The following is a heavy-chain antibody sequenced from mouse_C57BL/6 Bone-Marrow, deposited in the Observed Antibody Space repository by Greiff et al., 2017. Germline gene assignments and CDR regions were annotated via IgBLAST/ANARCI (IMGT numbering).Heavy chain of an antibody. Sequence: EVQLQQSGAELVRPGASVKLSCTASGFNIKDDYMHWVKQRPEQGLEWIGWIDPENGDTEYASKFQGKATITADTSSNTAYLHLSSLTSEDTAVYYCTTSDSSGYYAMDYWGQGTSVTVSS. D-gene: IGHD3-2*02. CDR2: IDPENGDT. J-gene: IGHJ4*01. V-gene: IGHV14-4*01. CDR3: TTSDSSGYYAMDY. CDR1: GFNIKDDY.